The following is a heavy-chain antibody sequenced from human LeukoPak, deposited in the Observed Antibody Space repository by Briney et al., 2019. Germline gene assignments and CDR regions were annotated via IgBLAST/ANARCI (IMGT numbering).Heavy chain of an antibody. CDR3: ARGNCGGDCYYNLWTYFDF. D-gene: IGHD2-21*02. Sequence: SETLSLTCAVSGGSMSSYYWSWMRQPPGEGLEWIGYIFYSGGTNSNPSLKSRLTISVDTSKNQFSLKLSSVTAADTAVYYCARGNCGGDCYYNLWTYFDFWGQGTLVTVSS. CDR2: IFYSGGT. CDR1: GGSMSSYY. J-gene: IGHJ4*02. V-gene: IGHV4-59*01.